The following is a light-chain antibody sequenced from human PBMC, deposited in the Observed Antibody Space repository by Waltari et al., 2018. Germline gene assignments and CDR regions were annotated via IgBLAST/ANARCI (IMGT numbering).Light chain of an antibody. CDR1: SSDVGRYNF. V-gene: IGLV2-14*03. Sequence: QSALTQPASVSGSPGPSITISCTGLSSDVGRYNFVSWYQQHPGKAPKLMIYDVTDRPSGVSNRFSGSKSGNTASLTISGLQPEDEDDYYCSSHTTSSTLVFGGGTRVTVL. CDR3: SSHTTSSTLV. CDR2: DVT. J-gene: IGLJ3*02.